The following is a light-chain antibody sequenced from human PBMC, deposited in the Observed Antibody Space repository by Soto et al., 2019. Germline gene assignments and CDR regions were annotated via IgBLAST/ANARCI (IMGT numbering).Light chain of an antibody. CDR3: TSYTNRSAPYA. CDR2: EVS. V-gene: IGLV2-14*01. J-gene: IGLJ1*01. Sequence: QSALTQPASVSGSPGQSITISCTGTSSDVGGYNYVSWYQQHPGKAPKLMIYEVSNRPSGVSNRFSGSKSGNTASLTISGRPAEEAGHYYCTSYTNRSAPYAFGMGTK. CDR1: SSDVGGYNY.